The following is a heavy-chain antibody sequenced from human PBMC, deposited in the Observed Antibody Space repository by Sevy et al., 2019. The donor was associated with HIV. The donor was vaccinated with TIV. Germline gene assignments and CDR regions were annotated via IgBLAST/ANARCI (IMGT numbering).Heavy chain of an antibody. J-gene: IGHJ4*02. CDR3: AGTREYYYGNVGYFDY. V-gene: IGHV1-24*01. CDR1: GKSLTGLS. D-gene: IGHD3-10*01. CDR2: FDPEDGER. Sequence: ASVKVSCKVSGKSLTGLSMHWVRQSAGKGPEWMGTFDPEDGERIYAQKFQGRVTMTEDTSTDTAYMDLSSLRSDDTAVYYCAGTREYYYGNVGYFDYWGQGTLVTVSS.